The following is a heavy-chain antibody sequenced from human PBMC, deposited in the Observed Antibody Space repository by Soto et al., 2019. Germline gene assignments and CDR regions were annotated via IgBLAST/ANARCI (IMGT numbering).Heavy chain of an antibody. J-gene: IGHJ4*02. Sequence: PSETLSLTCTISGGSISSYCWSWIRQPPGKGLEWVGYIYYNGRTNYKSSLQSRVTMSVETSKNQFSLNLTSVTAADTAVYYCARGLSGNYGLDRFDSWGQGTLVTVSS. CDR2: IYYNGRT. V-gene: IGHV4-59*01. D-gene: IGHD1-26*01. CDR1: GGSISSYC. CDR3: ARGLSGNYGLDRFDS.